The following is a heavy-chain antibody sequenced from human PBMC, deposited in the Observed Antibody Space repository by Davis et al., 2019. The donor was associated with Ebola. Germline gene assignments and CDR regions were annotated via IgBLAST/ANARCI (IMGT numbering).Heavy chain of an antibody. CDR1: GYTFNLYG. CDR2: ISAYNGNT. V-gene: IGHV1-18*03. D-gene: IGHD3-22*01. J-gene: IGHJ4*02. CDR3: ARMTSNWLYDF. Sequence: ASVKVSCKASGYTFNLYGISWVRQAPGQGLEWMGWISAYNGNTNYAQRFQDRVTMTTDTSTNTAYMEVRSLRSDDLAVYYCARMTSNWLYDFWGQGTLVTVSS.